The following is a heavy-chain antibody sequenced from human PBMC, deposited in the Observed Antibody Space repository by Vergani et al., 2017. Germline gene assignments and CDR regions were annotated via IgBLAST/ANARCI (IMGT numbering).Heavy chain of an antibody. J-gene: IGHJ6*03. D-gene: IGHD3-16*01. V-gene: IGHV4-59*01. CDR3: ARENGGNFYYYYMDV. Sequence: QVQLQESGPRLGKPSETLTLTCTVPGGSISSYYWNWIRQPPGKRLEWIGYIYDNGNTNYNPSLKSRVTISVDTSQKQFSLKLSSVTAADTAAYYCARENGGNFYYYYMDVWGKGTTVTGSS. CDR1: GGSISSYY. CDR2: IYDNGNT.